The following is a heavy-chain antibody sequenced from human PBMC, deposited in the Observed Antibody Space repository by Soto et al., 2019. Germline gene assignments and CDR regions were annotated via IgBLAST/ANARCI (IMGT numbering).Heavy chain of an antibody. J-gene: IGHJ6*02. Sequence: GGSLRLSCAASGFTFSSYWMHWVRQAPGKGLVWVSRINSDGSSTSYADSVKGRFTISRDNAKNTLYLQMNSLRAEDTTVYYCARVPLLRFLEWSKNEEYGMDVWGQGTTVTVSS. D-gene: IGHD3-3*01. CDR2: INSDGSST. CDR3: ARVPLLRFLEWSKNEEYGMDV. CDR1: GFTFSSYW. V-gene: IGHV3-74*01.